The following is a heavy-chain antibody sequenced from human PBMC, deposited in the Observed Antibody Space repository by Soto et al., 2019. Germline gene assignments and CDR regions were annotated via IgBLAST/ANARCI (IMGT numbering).Heavy chain of an antibody. CDR2: ISGSGGST. J-gene: IGHJ4*02. Sequence: EVQLLESGGGLVQPGGSLRLSCAASGFTFSSYAMSWVRQAPGRGLEWVSAISGSGGSTYYADSVKGRFTISRDNSKNPLYLQMNSLRAEDTAVYYCAKDRAYDSSGIIDYWGQGTLVTVSS. CDR3: AKDRAYDSSGIIDY. CDR1: GFTFSSYA. D-gene: IGHD3-22*01. V-gene: IGHV3-23*01.